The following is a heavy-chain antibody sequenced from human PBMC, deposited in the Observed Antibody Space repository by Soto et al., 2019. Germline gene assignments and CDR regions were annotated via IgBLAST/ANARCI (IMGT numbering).Heavy chain of an antibody. CDR1: GGTFSSYA. CDR2: IIPIFGTA. J-gene: IGHJ6*02. CDR3: AREVGATDTYYYYGMDV. D-gene: IGHD1-26*01. V-gene: IGHV1-69*12. Sequence: QVQLVQSGAEVKKAGSSVKVSCKASGGTFSSYAISWVRQAPGQGLEWMGGIIPIFGTANYAQKFQGRVTITADESTSTAYMELSSLRSEDTAVYYCAREVGATDTYYYYGMDVWGQGTTVTVSS.